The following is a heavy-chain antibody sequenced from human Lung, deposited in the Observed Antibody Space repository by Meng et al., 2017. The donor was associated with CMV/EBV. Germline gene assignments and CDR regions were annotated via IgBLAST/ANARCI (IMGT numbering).Heavy chain of an antibody. CDR2: IWYDGSNK. J-gene: IGHJ4*02. D-gene: IGHD4/OR15-4a*01. Sequence: GESXKISCAASGFTFSSYGMHWVRQAPGKGLEWVAVIWYDGSNKYYADSVEGRFTISRDNSRNTLYLQMNSLRAEDTAVYYCAKARRALAHWGQGTLVTVSS. CDR1: GFTFSSYG. CDR3: AKARRALAH. V-gene: IGHV3-33*06.